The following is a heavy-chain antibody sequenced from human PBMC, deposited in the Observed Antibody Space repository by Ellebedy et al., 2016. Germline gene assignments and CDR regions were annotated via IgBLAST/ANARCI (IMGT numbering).Heavy chain of an antibody. Sequence: GESLKISCAASGFTFSSYAMHWVRQAPGKGLEWVAVISYDGSNKYYADSVKGRFTISRDNAKNSLYLQMNSLRAEDTAVYYCAREPGIAVAHWGQGTLVTVSS. CDR2: ISYDGSNK. V-gene: IGHV3-30-3*01. D-gene: IGHD6-19*01. CDR1: GFTFSSYA. CDR3: AREPGIAVAH. J-gene: IGHJ4*02.